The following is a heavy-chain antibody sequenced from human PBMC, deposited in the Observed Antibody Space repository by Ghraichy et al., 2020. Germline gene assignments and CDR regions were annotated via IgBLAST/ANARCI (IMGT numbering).Heavy chain of an antibody. V-gene: IGHV4-59*08. Sequence: ETLSLTCTVSGGSISSYYWSWIRQPPGKGLEWIGYIYYSGSTNYNPSLKSRVTISVDTSKNQFSLKLSSVTAADTAVYYCARLRLVRDAFDIWGQGTMVTVSS. CDR1: GGSISSYY. D-gene: IGHD6-6*01. CDR2: IYYSGST. J-gene: IGHJ3*02. CDR3: ARLRLVRDAFDI.